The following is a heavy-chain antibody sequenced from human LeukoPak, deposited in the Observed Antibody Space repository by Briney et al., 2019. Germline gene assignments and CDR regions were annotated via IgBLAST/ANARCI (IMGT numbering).Heavy chain of an antibody. Sequence: GGSLRLSCVASGFTFSDFAMSWVRQAPGKGLEWLSAISGSGGSTYYADSVKGRFTISRDNSKNTLYLQMNSLRAEDTAVYYCAKSGRGYGGYDAHFGYWGQGTLVTVSS. J-gene: IGHJ4*02. CDR3: AKSGRGYGGYDAHFGY. D-gene: IGHD5-12*01. CDR2: ISGSGGST. CDR1: GFTFSDFA. V-gene: IGHV3-23*01.